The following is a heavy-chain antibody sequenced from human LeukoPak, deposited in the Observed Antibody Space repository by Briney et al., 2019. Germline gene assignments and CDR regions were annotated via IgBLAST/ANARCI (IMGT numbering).Heavy chain of an antibody. D-gene: IGHD6-13*01. J-gene: IGHJ4*02. Sequence: GESLKISCKGSGYSFTSYWIGWVRQMPGKGLEWMGIIYPGDSDTRYSPSFQGQVTISADKSISTAYLQWSSLKASDTAMYYCARTASIAAAAGAGPFDYWGQGTLVTVSS. CDR3: ARTASIAAAAGAGPFDY. CDR1: GYSFTSYW. V-gene: IGHV5-51*01. CDR2: IYPGDSDT.